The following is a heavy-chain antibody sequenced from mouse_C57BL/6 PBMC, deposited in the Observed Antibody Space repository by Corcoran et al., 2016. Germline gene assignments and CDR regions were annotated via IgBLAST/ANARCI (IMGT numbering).Heavy chain of an antibody. V-gene: IGHV1-26*01. Sequence: EVQLQQSGPELVKPGASVKISCKASGYTFTDYYMNWVKQSHGKSLEWIGDINPNNGGTSYTQKFKGKATLTVDKSSSTAYMELRSLTSEDSAVYYCARDYYGSSWYFDVWGTGTTVTVSS. CDR1: GYTFTDYY. CDR2: INPNNGGT. D-gene: IGHD1-1*01. CDR3: ARDYYGSSWYFDV. J-gene: IGHJ1*03.